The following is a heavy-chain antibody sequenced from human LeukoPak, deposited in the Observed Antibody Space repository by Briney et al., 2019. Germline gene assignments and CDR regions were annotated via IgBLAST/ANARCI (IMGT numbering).Heavy chain of an antibody. V-gene: IGHV1-18*01. CDR2: ISAYNGNT. D-gene: IGHD3-10*01. Sequence: GASVKVSCKASGYTFINYGINWVRQAPGQGLKWMGWISAYNGNTNYAQSLQGRVTMTTDTSTSTVYMEMRSLTSDDTAVYYCARDLDQYNGRFGGFGHDFWGQGTLVTVSS. CDR1: GYTFINYG. CDR3: ARDLDQYNGRFGGFGHDF. J-gene: IGHJ4*02.